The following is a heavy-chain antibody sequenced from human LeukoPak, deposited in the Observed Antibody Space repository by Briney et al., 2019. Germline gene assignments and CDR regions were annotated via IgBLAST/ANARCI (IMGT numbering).Heavy chain of an antibody. Sequence: GGSLRLSCAASGFTFSRNWMSWVRQAPGKGLEWVANIKQDGSEKYYVDSVKGRFTISRDIARNSLYLQMNSLRAEDTAVYYCARDRDWGYFDYWGQGTLVSVSS. D-gene: IGHD3/OR15-3a*01. V-gene: IGHV3-7*04. J-gene: IGHJ4*02. CDR3: ARDRDWGYFDY. CDR1: GFTFSRNW. CDR2: IKQDGSEK.